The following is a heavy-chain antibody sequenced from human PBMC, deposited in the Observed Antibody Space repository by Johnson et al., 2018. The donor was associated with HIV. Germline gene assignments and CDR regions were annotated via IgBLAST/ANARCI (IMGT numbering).Heavy chain of an antibody. CDR3: AKDWFRESLSAFDI. CDR1: GFTFTGYG. D-gene: IGHD3-10*01. J-gene: IGHJ3*02. Sequence: VESGGGVVQPGRSLRLSCAASGFTFTGYGMHWVRQAPGKGLEWVAVRWYDGSNKFYADSVKGRFTISRDNSKNTLYLQMNSLRAEDTAVYYCAKDWFRESLSAFDIWGQGTMVTVSS. CDR2: RWYDGSNK. V-gene: IGHV3-30*18.